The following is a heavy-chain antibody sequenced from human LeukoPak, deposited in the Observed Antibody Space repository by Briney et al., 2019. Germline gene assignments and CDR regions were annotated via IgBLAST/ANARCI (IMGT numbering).Heavy chain of an antibody. J-gene: IGHJ4*02. CDR2: ISSSGSTI. Sequence: GGSLRLSCAASGFTFSSYEMNWVRQAPGKGLEWVSYISSSGSTIYYADSVRGRFTLSRDNAKNSVSLQMNSLRAEDTAVYYCAAGSSGYYYYFDYWGQGTLVTVSS. CDR3: AAGSSGYYYYFDY. V-gene: IGHV3-48*03. D-gene: IGHD3-22*01. CDR1: GFTFSSYE.